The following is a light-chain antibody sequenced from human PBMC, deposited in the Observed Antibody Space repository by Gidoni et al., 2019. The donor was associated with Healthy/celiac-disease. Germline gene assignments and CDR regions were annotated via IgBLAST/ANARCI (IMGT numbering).Light chain of an antibody. J-gene: IGKJ1*01. V-gene: IGKV1-5*03. CDR1: QSISSW. CDR2: KAS. CDR3: QQYNSYSRT. Sequence: DIQMTQSPSPLSASVGDRVTITCRASQSISSWLAWYQQKPGKAPKLLIYKASSLESGVPSRFSGSGSGKEFTLTISSLQPDDFATYYCQQYNSYSRTFXQXTKVEIK.